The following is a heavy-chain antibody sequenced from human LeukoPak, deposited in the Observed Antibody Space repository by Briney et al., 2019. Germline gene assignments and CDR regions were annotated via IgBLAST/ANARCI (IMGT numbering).Heavy chain of an antibody. D-gene: IGHD6-19*01. J-gene: IGHJ4*02. CDR3: ARDLSSGWYALDY. CDR1: GFTFSSYA. Sequence: GGSLRLSCAASGFTFSSYAIHWVRQAPGKGLEWVAVISYDASNKYYADSVKGRFTISRDNSKNTLYLQMNSLRAEDTAVYYCARDLSSGWYALDYWGQGTLVTVSS. CDR2: ISYDASNK. V-gene: IGHV3-30-3*01.